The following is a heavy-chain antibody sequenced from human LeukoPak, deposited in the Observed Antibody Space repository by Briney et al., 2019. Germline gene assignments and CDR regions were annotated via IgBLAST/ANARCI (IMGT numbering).Heavy chain of an antibody. V-gene: IGHV3-33*08. CDR2: IWYDGSDA. CDR1: GFTFRSNG. D-gene: IGHD6-13*01. CDR3: ARPGIYRDV. J-gene: IGHJ6*02. Sequence: GRSLRLSCAASGFTFRSNGMHWVRQAPGRGLEWVTYIWYDGSDADYADPVKGRFTISRDNSKNTLYLQMNSLRAEDTALYYCARPGIYRDVWGQGTTVTVSS.